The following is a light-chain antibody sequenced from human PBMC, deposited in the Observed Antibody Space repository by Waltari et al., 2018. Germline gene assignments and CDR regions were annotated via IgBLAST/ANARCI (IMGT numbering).Light chain of an antibody. Sequence: DIVMTHSPDSLAVSLGEKATINCKSSQSVLYSSNNKNYLAWYQQKPGQPPKLLIYWASTRESGVPDRFSGSGSGTDFTLTISSLQAEDVAGYYCQQYYSTPYTFGQGTKLEIK. CDR1: QSVLYSSNNKNY. V-gene: IGKV4-1*01. CDR2: WAS. CDR3: QQYYSTPYT. J-gene: IGKJ2*01.